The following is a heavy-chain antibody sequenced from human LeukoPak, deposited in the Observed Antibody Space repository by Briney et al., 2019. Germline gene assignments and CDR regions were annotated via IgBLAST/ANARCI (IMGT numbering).Heavy chain of an antibody. CDR2: ISGSGGST. CDR3: AKDLSGSSNCYDY. Sequence: PGGSLRLSCSASGFTFSSYVMTWVRQAPGKGLVWVSTISGSGGSTYYADSVKGRFTISRDNSKNTLYLQMNSLRAEDTAVYYCAKDLSGSSNCYDYWGQGTLVTVSS. V-gene: IGHV3-23*01. J-gene: IGHJ4*02. D-gene: IGHD2-15*01. CDR1: GFTFSSYV.